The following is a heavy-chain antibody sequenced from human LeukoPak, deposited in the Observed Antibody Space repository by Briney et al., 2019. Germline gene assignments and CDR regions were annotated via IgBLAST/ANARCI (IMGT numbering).Heavy chain of an antibody. D-gene: IGHD3-10*01. CDR3: ARGGAWRRGFDY. Sequence: SETLSLTCAVYGGSFSGYYWSWIRQPPGKGLEWIGEINHSGSTNYNPSLKSRVTISVDTSKNQFSLKLSSVTAADTAVCYCARGGAWRRGFDYWGQGTLVTVSS. J-gene: IGHJ4*02. V-gene: IGHV4-34*01. CDR2: INHSGST. CDR1: GGSFSGYY.